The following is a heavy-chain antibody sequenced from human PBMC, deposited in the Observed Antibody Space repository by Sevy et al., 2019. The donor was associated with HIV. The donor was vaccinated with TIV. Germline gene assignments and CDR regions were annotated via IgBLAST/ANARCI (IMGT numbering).Heavy chain of an antibody. D-gene: IGHD7-27*01. CDR2: IIPIFGTP. V-gene: IGHV1-69*13. Sequence: ASVKVSCKASGDTFSTYGLSWVRQAPGQGLEWMGGIIPIFGTPNYAQKFQGRVTITAAESASTAYMELSSLRPEDTALYYCAREGGVATTGDHDAFDIWGHGTLVTVSS. CDR1: GDTFSTYG. CDR3: AREGGVATTGDHDAFDI. J-gene: IGHJ3*02.